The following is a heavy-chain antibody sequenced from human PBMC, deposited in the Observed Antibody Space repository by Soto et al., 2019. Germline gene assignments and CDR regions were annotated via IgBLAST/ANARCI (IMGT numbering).Heavy chain of an antibody. D-gene: IGHD1-1*01. J-gene: IGHJ5*02. CDR2: IYYSGST. CDR1: GGSISSGDYY. V-gene: IGHV4-30-4*01. Sequence: QVQLQESGPGLVKPSQTLSLTCTVSGGSISSGDYYWSWIRQPPGKGLEWIGYIYYSGSTYYNPSLKSRVTISVDTSKNQFSLKLSSVTAADTAVYYCARTNDVREGTGHWFDPWGQGTLVTVSS. CDR3: ARTNDVREGTGHWFDP.